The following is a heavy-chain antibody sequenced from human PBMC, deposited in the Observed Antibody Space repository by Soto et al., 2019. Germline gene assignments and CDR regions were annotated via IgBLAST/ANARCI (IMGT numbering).Heavy chain of an antibody. CDR1: GGSFSGYY. V-gene: IGHV4-34*01. J-gene: IGHJ5*02. D-gene: IGHD2-2*01. CDR3: ARDLTAAMALTNWFDP. CDR2: INHSGST. Sequence: SETLSLTCAVYGGSFSGYYWSWIRQPPGKGLEWIGEINHSGSTNYNPSLKSRVTISVDTSKNQFSLKLSSVTAADTAVYYCARDLTAAMALTNWFDPWGQGTLVTVSS.